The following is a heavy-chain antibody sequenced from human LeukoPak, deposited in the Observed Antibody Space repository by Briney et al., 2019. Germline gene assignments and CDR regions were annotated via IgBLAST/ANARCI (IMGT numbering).Heavy chain of an antibody. CDR1: GFTFSGYW. D-gene: IGHD3-22*01. CDR3: ARVDYDSSGPDY. J-gene: IGHJ4*02. Sequence: PGGSLRLSCAASGFTFSGYWMSWVRQAPGKGLEWVANIKEDGSEKYYVDSVKGRFTISRDNAKNSLYLQMDSLRADDTAVYYCARVDYDSSGPDYWGQGTLVTVSS. V-gene: IGHV3-7*01. CDR2: IKEDGSEK.